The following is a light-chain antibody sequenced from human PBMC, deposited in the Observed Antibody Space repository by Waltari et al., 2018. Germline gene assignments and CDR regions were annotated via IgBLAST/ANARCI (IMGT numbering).Light chain of an antibody. J-gene: IGKJ2*01. Sequence: EIVLTQSPGTLSLSPGGRATLSCRASQILSSTYLSWYQQKSGQAPRLLIFGVSNRATGIPDRFSGSGSGTDFTLTINRLEPEDFAVYFCQQYSSSPNTFGQGTKLEI. V-gene: IGKV3-20*01. CDR3: QQYSSSPNT. CDR1: QILSSTY. CDR2: GVS.